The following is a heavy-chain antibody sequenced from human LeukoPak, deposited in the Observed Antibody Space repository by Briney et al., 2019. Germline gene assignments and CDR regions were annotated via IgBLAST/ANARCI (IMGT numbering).Heavy chain of an antibody. Sequence: GGSLRLSCAASGFTFSSYSMNWVRQAPGKGLEWVSSISSSSSYIYYADSVKGRFTISRDNAKNSLYLQMNSLRAEDTAVYYCARAPARGGGDCCKYWGQGTLVTVSS. CDR3: ARAPARGGGDCCKY. CDR1: GFTFSSYS. J-gene: IGHJ4*02. CDR2: ISSSSSYI. D-gene: IGHD2-21*02. V-gene: IGHV3-21*01.